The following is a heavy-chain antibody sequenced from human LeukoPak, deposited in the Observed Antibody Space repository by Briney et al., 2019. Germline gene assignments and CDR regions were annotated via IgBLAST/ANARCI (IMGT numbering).Heavy chain of an antibody. J-gene: IGHJ4*02. V-gene: IGHV1-2*02. CDR2: INPNTGDT. D-gene: IGHD6-19*01. Sequence: ASVKVSCKASGYTFTGQDMHWVRQAPGQGLEWMGWINPNTGDTNYAQKFQGRVTMTRDTTISTAYMEPSRLTSDDTAVYYCASYPRYSSSPPFDYWGQGILVTVSS. CDR3: ASYPRYSSSPPFDY. CDR1: GYTFTGQD.